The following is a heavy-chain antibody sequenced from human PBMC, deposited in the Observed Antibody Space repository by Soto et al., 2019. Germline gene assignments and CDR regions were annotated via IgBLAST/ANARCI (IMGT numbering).Heavy chain of an antibody. Sequence: GASVKVSCKASGYTFIRYGITWVRQAPGQGLEWMGWISPYNDYTIYAQKLQGRVTMTTDTSTRTVYLDLRSLRSDDTAVYYCAREGVAPYYYYGMDVWGQGTPVTVSS. CDR3: AREGVAPYYYYGMDV. CDR1: GYTFIRYG. D-gene: IGHD5-12*01. J-gene: IGHJ6*02. V-gene: IGHV1-18*01. CDR2: ISPYNDYT.